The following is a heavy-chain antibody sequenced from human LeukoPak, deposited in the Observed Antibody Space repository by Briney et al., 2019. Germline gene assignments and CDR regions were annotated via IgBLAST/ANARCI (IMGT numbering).Heavy chain of an antibody. CDR3: ARGIGSSYRGYFDY. CDR1: GFTIDDYG. V-gene: IGHV3-20*04. Sequence: GGSLRLSCAASGFTIDDYGMSWVRQAPGKGLEWVSGINWNGGSTGYADSVKGRFTISRDNAKNSLYLQMNSLRAEDTALYYCARGIGSSYRGYFDYWGQGTLVTVSS. D-gene: IGHD6-13*01. J-gene: IGHJ4*02. CDR2: INWNGGST.